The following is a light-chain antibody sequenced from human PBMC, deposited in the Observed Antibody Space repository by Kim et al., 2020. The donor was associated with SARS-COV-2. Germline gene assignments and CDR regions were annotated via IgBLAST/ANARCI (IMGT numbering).Light chain of an antibody. J-gene: IGKJ2*01. CDR2: GAS. CDR3: QQYDDWAPYT. Sequence: VSPGEGTTLSCRASQNIGNNLAWYQHKPGQTPRLLIYGASFRDTGVPARFRGSGSGTEFTLSISSLQAEDFAVYYCQQYDDWAPYTFGQGTKLEI. CDR1: QNIGNN. V-gene: IGKV3-15*01.